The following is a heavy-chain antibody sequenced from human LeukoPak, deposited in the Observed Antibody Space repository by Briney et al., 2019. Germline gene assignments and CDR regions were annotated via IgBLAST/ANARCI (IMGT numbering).Heavy chain of an antibody. CDR1: GGSISSYY. CDR2: IYYSGST. D-gene: IGHD5-24*01. Sequence: PSETLSLTCTVSGGSISSYYWSWIRQPPGKGLEWIGYIYYSGSTNYNPSLKSRVTISVDTSKNQFSLKLSSVTAADTAVYYCARAGREGYNFYYWGQGTLVTVSS. CDR3: ARAGREGYNFYY. V-gene: IGHV4-59*01. J-gene: IGHJ4*02.